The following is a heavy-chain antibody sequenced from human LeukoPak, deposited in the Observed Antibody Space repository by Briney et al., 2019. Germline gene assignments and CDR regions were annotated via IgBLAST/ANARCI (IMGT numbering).Heavy chain of an antibody. V-gene: IGHV3-30*02. CDR2: IRYDGSNK. CDR1: GFTFSSYG. Sequence: GGSLRLSCAASGFTFSSYGMHWVRQAPGKGLEWVAFIRYDGSNKYYADSVKGRFTISRDNSKNTLYLQMNSLRAEDTAVYYCAKPYSSSSLVGYWGQGTLVTVSS. D-gene: IGHD6-6*01. CDR3: AKPYSSSSLVGY. J-gene: IGHJ4*02.